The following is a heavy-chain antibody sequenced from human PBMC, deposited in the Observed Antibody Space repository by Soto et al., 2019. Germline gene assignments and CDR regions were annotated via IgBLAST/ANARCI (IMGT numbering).Heavy chain of an antibody. CDR2: IYHTGST. J-gene: IGHJ5*02. V-gene: IGHV4-4*02. CDR3: ATLPPRIELAVLPIPT. CDR1: GGSISSTNW. Sequence: QVQLRESGPGPVKPSGTLSLSCTVSGGSISSTNWWTWVRQSPGKGLEWIGEIYHTGSTTYNPSLRGRVTMSVDKSNNQCSLKLRYVTAADKAMYYCATLPPRIELAVLPIPTWGQGTLVTVSA. D-gene: IGHD2-8*02.